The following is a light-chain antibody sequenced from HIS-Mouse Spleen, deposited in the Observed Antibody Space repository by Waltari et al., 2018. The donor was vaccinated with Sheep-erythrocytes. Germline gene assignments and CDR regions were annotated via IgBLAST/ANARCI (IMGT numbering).Light chain of an antibody. CDR3: CSYAGSYNHV. CDR1: SSDVGSYNL. V-gene: IGLV2-23*01. CDR2: EGS. Sequence: QSALTQPASVSGSPVQSIPIPCTGTSSDVGSYNLVSWYQQHPGKAPKLMIYEGSKRPSGVSNRFSGSKSGNTASLTISGLQAEDEADYYCCSYAGSYNHVFATGTKVTVL. J-gene: IGLJ1*01.